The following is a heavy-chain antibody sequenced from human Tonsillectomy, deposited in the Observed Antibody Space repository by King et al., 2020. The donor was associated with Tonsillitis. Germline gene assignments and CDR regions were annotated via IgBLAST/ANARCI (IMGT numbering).Heavy chain of an antibody. CDR2: IDWDDDK. Sequence: TLKESGPALVKPTQTLTLTCTFSGFSLSASGMCVSWIRQPPGKALEWLALIDWDDDKYYSTSLKTRLTISKDTSKNQVVLTMTNMDPVDTATYYCARGTSVFRFLPPYYYYMDDWGKGTTVIVSS. J-gene: IGHJ6*03. V-gene: IGHV2-70*01. CDR1: GFSLSASGMC. D-gene: IGHD3-3*01. CDR3: ARGTSVFRFLPPYYYYMDD.